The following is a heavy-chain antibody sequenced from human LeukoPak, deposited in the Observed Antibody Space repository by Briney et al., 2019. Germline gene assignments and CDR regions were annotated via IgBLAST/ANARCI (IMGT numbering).Heavy chain of an antibody. D-gene: IGHD4-17*01. V-gene: IGHV1-69*13. CDR3: AREASDNGAYYYYGMDV. CDR1: GGTFSSYA. CDR2: IIPIFGTA. Sequence: SVKVSCKASGGTFSSYAISWVRQAPGQGLEWMGGIIPIFGTANYAQKFQRRVTITADESTSTAYMELSSLRSEDTAVYYCAREASDNGAYYYYGMDVWGQGTTVTVSS. J-gene: IGHJ6*02.